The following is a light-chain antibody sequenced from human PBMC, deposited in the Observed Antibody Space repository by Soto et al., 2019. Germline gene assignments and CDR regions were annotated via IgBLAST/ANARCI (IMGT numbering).Light chain of an antibody. CDR2: DAS. V-gene: IGKV1-5*01. J-gene: IGKJ4*01. Sequence: DIQMTQSPSTLSASVGDRVTITCRASQSISSWLAWYQQKPGKAPKLLIYDASSLESGVPSRFSGSGSDTEFTLTINNLQPDDLATYHCQQYNRYSLSFGGGTNVDSK. CDR3: QQYNRYSLS. CDR1: QSISSW.